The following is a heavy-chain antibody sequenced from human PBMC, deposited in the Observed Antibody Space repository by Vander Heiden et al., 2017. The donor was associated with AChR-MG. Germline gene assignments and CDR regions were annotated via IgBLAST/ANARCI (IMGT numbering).Heavy chain of an antibody. J-gene: IGHJ3*02. Sequence: EVQLVESGGGLVQPGGSQRLSWAASGFTFSSYWMSWVRQAPGKGLEWVANIKQDGSEKYYVDSVKGRFTISRDNAKNSLYLQMNSLRAEDTAVYYCARDSGYDSDAFDIWGQGTMVTVSS. D-gene: IGHD5-12*01. CDR3: ARDSGYDSDAFDI. CDR2: IKQDGSEK. CDR1: GFTFSSYW. V-gene: IGHV3-7*01.